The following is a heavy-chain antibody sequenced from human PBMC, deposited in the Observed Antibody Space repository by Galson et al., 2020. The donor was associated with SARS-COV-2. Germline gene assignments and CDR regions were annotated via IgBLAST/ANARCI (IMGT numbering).Heavy chain of an antibody. J-gene: IGHJ6*02. V-gene: IGHV3-30*18. Sequence: GESLKISCGASGFDFNNYGMHWVRQAPGKGLEWVAHMSYDGSNTDYADSVKGRFTVSRDSSKNTLYLQMNTLRPEDTAVYYCAKVLGPFLFKSRYYHGVDVWGQGTTVTVSS. CDR3: AKVLGPFLFKSRYYHGVDV. D-gene: IGHD3-16*01. CDR1: GFDFNNYG. CDR2: MSYDGSNT.